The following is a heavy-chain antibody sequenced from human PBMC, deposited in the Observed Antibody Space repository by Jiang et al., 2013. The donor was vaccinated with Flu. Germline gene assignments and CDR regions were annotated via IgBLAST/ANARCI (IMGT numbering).Heavy chain of an antibody. CDR1: GGSISSDH. J-gene: IGHJ4*02. V-gene: IGHV4-59*01. CDR3: ARAGGWLYFQY. Sequence: VQLVESGPGLVKPSETLSLTCTVSGGSISSDHWSWIRQAPGKGLEWIGYIDYSGTTNYNPSLKSRVTISIDTSKNQISLKLNSLTTADTAVYYCARAGGWLYFQYWGQGTLVTVSS. CDR2: IDYSGTT. D-gene: IGHD4-23*01.